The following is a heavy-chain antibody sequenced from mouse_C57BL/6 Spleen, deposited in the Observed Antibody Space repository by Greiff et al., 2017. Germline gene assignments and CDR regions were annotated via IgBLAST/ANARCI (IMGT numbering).Heavy chain of an antibody. CDR2: INPGSGGT. V-gene: IGHV1-54*01. Sequence: QVQLQQSGAELVRPGTSVKVSCKASGYAFTNYLIEWVKQRPGQGLEWIGVINPGSGGTNYNEKFKGKATLTADKSSSTAYMQLSSLTSADSAVYFCARRSGTGYYYAMDYWGQGTSVTVSS. CDR1: GYAFTNYL. CDR3: ARRSGTGYYYAMDY. J-gene: IGHJ4*01. D-gene: IGHD3-3*01.